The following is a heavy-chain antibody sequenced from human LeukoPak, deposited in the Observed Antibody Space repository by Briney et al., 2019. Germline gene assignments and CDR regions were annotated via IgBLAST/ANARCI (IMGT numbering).Heavy chain of an antibody. Sequence: ASVNVSCQASGYTFTYYYMHWVRPAPGQGLAWMGWINPNSGGTNYAQKFQGRVTMTRDTSISTAYMELSRLRSDDTAVYYCATGRWGVDYWGQGTLVTVSS. J-gene: IGHJ4*02. CDR3: ATGRWGVDY. D-gene: IGHD5-24*01. V-gene: IGHV1-2*02. CDR2: INPNSGGT. CDR1: GYTFTYYY.